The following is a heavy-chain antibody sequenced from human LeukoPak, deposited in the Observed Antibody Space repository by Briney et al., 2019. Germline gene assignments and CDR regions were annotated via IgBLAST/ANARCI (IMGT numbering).Heavy chain of an antibody. CDR2: IHQDASEI. V-gene: IGHV3-7*01. CDR1: GFTFRSYW. J-gene: IGHJ4*02. Sequence: GGALRLSCAASGFTFRSYWMSWVRQAPGRGLEWVANIHQDASEIRYVDSVKGRFTISRDNAKNSLYLQMNSLRAEDTAIYYCARVGSSWDPLDYWGRGTLVTVSS. D-gene: IGHD6-13*01. CDR3: ARVGSSWDPLDY.